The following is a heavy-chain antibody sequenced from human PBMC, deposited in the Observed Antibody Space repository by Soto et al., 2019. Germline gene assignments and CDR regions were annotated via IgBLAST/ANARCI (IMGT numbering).Heavy chain of an antibody. CDR2: IYSGGST. CDR1: GFTVSSNY. D-gene: IGHD2-15*01. CDR3: ARGTVLVVAAKQDAFDI. Sequence: GGLRLSCAASGFTVSSNYMSWVRQAPGKGLEWVSVIYSGGSTYYADSVKGRFTISRDNSKNTLYLQMNSLRAEDTAVYYCARGTVLVVAAKQDAFDIWGQGTMVTVSS. J-gene: IGHJ3*02. V-gene: IGHV3-66*01.